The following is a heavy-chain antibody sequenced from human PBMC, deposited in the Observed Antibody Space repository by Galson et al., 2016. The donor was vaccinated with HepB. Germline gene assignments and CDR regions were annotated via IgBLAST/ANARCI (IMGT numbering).Heavy chain of an antibody. CDR3: AKERDVIAADPSLDS. CDR1: GFTFSNYA. J-gene: IGHJ4*02. CDR2: ISYDGSNK. D-gene: IGHD2-15*01. V-gene: IGHV3-30-3*01. Sequence: SLRLSCAASGFTFSNYAMHWVRQAPGKGLEWVAVISYDGSNKYYADSVKGRFTISRDSSNNTLFLQVNSLRTEDTAVYYCAKERDVIAADPSLDSWGQGAPVTVSS.